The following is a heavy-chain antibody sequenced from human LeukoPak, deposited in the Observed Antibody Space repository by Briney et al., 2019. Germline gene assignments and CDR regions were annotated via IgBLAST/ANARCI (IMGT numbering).Heavy chain of an antibody. Sequence: ASVKVSCKASGYTFTSYGISWVRQAPGQGLEWMGWISAYNGNTNYAQKLQGRVTMTTDTSASTAYMELRSLRSDDTAVYYCARDVGSGYDPSLIFGYWGQGTLVTVSS. CDR1: GYTFTSYG. D-gene: IGHD5-12*01. J-gene: IGHJ4*02. CDR2: ISAYNGNT. CDR3: ARDVGSGYDPSLIFGY. V-gene: IGHV1-18*01.